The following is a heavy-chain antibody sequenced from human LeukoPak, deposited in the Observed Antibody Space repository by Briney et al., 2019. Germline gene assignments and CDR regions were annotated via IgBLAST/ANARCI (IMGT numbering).Heavy chain of an antibody. CDR2: IKPNSGGT. Sequence: ASVKVSCKASGYTFTAYYIHWVRQAPGQGLEWMGWIKPNSGGTNYAQKFQGRVTMTRDTSISTAYMELSRLRSDDTAVYYCARAPPLIVVVPAGWFDPWGQGTLVTVSS. J-gene: IGHJ5*02. CDR3: ARAPPLIVVVPAGWFDP. D-gene: IGHD2-2*01. CDR1: GYTFTAYY. V-gene: IGHV1-2*02.